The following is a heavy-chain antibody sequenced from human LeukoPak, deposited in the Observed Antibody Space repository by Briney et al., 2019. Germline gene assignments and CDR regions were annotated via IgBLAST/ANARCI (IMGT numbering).Heavy chain of an antibody. J-gene: IGHJ6*03. CDR3: ATCPGLRSYYYYYMDV. CDR2: IYTSGST. Sequence: SETLSLTCTVSGGSISSYYWSWIRQPAGKGLEWIGRIYTSGSTNYNPSLKSRVTMSVDTSKNQFSLKLSSVTAADTAVYYCATCPGLRSYYYYYMDVWGKGTTVTVSS. CDR1: GGSISSYY. D-gene: IGHD5-12*01. V-gene: IGHV4-4*07.